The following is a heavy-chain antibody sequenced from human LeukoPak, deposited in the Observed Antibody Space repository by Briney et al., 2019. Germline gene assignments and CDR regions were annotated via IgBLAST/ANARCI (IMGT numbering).Heavy chain of an antibody. J-gene: IGHJ4*02. CDR2: TYYRSKWYN. CDR3: ARSHGGYLDY. V-gene: IGHV6-1*01. Sequence: SQALSLTCVMSGDSVSSNSAAWNWLRQSPSRGLEWLGRTYYRSKWYNEYAASVKSRITIKPDTSKNQFSLQLNSVTPDDTAVYYCARSHGGYLDYWGQGTLVTVSS. D-gene: IGHD2-15*01. CDR1: GDSVSSNSAA.